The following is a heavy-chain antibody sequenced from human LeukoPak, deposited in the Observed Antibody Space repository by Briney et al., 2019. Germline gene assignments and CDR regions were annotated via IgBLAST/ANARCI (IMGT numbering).Heavy chain of an antibody. J-gene: IGHJ6*03. CDR1: GGSFSGYY. CDR3: ASVYYYYMDV. Sequence: RSSETLSLTCAVYGGSFSGYYWSWIRQPPGKGLEWIGEINHSGSTNYNPSLRSRVTISVDTSKNQFSLKLSSVTAADMAVYYCASVYYYYMDVWGKGTTVTVSS. V-gene: IGHV4-34*01. CDR2: INHSGST.